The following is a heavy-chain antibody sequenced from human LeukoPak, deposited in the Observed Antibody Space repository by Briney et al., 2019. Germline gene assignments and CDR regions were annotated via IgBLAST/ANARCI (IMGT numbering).Heavy chain of an antibody. V-gene: IGHV3-7*01. CDR2: IQQGGSEK. Sequence: GGSLRLSCAASGFTFSSYWMSWVRQAPGKGLEWVAHIQQGGSEKNYVDSVKGRFTISRDNAKNSLLLQMDGLRAEDTAVYYCASDKMTGHNYFDYWGQGILVTVSS. J-gene: IGHJ4*02. D-gene: IGHD3-9*01. CDR1: GFTFSSYW. CDR3: ASDKMTGHNYFDY.